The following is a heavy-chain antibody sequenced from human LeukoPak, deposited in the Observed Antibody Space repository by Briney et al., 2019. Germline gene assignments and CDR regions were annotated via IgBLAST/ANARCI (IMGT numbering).Heavy chain of an antibody. CDR3: AKDRSGEYTWDY. D-gene: IGHD4-17*01. CDR2: ISYGGSVK. J-gene: IGHJ4*02. CDR1: GFTFSSHA. V-gene: IGHV3-30*02. Sequence: GGSLRLSCAAPGFTFSSHAMHWVRQAPGKGLEWVAFISYGGSVKYYIDSVKGRFTISRDNSKNTMYLEMNSLRGEDTAVYYCAKDRSGEYTWDYWGQGTLVTVSS.